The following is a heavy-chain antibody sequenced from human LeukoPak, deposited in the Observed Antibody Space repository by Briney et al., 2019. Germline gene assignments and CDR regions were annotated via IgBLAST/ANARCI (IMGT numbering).Heavy chain of an antibody. CDR3: ARDLGIIGYYDSSGSLYNWFDP. D-gene: IGHD3-22*01. Sequence: ASVKVSCKASGYTFTGYYMHWVRQAPGQGLEWMGWINPNSGGTNYAQKFQGRVTMTRDTSISTAYMELSRLRSDDTAVYYCARDLGIIGYYDSSGSLYNWFDPWGQGTLVTVSS. CDR1: GYTFTGYY. J-gene: IGHJ5*02. CDR2: INPNSGGT. V-gene: IGHV1-2*02.